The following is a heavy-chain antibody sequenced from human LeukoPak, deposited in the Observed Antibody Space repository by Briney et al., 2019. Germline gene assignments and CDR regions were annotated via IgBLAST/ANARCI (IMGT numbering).Heavy chain of an antibody. J-gene: IGHJ4*02. CDR1: GFTFSSYA. D-gene: IGHD2-15*01. CDR2: ISGSGGST. Sequence: GGSLRLSCAASGFTFSSYAMSWVRQAPGKGLGWVSAISGSGGSTYYADSVKGRFTISRDNSKNTLYLQMNSLRAEDTAVYYCVTATYCSGGSCYFDYWGQGTLVTVSS. CDR3: VTATYCSGGSCYFDY. V-gene: IGHV3-23*01.